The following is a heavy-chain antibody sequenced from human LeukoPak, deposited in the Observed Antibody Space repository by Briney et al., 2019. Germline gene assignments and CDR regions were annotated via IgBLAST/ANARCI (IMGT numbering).Heavy chain of an antibody. V-gene: IGHV4-59*08. CDR2: IYYSGST. CDR3: ARLQKAFDM. J-gene: IGHJ3*02. Sequence: PSETLSLTCTVAGGSISSYYWSWSRQPPGKGLEWIGYIYYSGSTNYNPSLKSRVTISVDTSKNQFSLKLSSVTAADTAVYYCARLQKAFDMWGQRTMVTVSS. CDR1: GGSISSYY.